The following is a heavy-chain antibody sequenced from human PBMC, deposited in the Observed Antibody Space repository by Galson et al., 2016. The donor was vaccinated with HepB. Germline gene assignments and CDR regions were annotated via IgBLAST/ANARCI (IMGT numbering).Heavy chain of an antibody. CDR2: ISGSGDYT. CDR3: AKGGIAVARDFEY. V-gene: IGHV3-23*01. CDR1: GFTFSSNA. Sequence: SLRLSCAASGFTFSSNAMSWVRQAPGKGLEWVSTISGSGDYTDYADSVKGRFTISKDNSKNTLYLQMNSLRADDTAVHYCAKGGIAVARDFEYWGQGTLVTVSS. J-gene: IGHJ4*02. D-gene: IGHD6-19*01.